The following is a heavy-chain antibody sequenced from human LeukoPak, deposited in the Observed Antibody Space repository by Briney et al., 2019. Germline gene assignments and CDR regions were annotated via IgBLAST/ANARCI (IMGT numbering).Heavy chain of an antibody. CDR2: IYPGDSDT. V-gene: IGHV5-51*01. Sequence: GESLKISCKGSGYSFTSYWFGWVRQMPGKGLEWMGIIYPGDSDTRYSPSFQGQVTISADKSISTAYLQWSSLKASDTAMYYCARLPYSSGWDYYYYGMDVWGQGTTVTVSS. J-gene: IGHJ6*02. CDR3: ARLPYSSGWDYYYYGMDV. D-gene: IGHD6-19*01. CDR1: GYSFTSYW.